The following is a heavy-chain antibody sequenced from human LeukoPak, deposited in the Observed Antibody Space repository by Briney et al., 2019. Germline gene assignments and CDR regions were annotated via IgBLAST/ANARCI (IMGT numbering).Heavy chain of an antibody. J-gene: IGHJ4*02. CDR1: GYSFSSYW. Sequence: GESLKISCKGSGYSFSSYWIGWARQMPGKGLEWMAINYPGDSDTRYSPSFQGQVTISADKSISTAYQQWSSLKASDTAMYYCARHPNDNHGDTTTYTYWGQGTLVTVSS. D-gene: IGHD2/OR15-2a*01. V-gene: IGHV5-51*01. CDR2: NYPGDSDT. CDR3: ARHPNDNHGDTTTYTY.